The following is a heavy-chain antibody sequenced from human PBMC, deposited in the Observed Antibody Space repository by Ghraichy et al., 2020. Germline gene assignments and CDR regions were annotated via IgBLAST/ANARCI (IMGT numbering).Heavy chain of an antibody. J-gene: IGHJ4*02. CDR3: ARLKDDSDFDY. D-gene: IGHD3-3*01. V-gene: IGHV3-7*01. CDR1: GFTFSSFW. Sequence: GESLNISCAASGFTFSSFWMSWVRQAPGKGLEWVANIKPDGSAKYYVDSVKGRFTISRDSAMNSLYLQMNSLRAEDTALYYCARLKDDSDFDYWGQGTLVTVSS. CDR2: IKPDGSAK.